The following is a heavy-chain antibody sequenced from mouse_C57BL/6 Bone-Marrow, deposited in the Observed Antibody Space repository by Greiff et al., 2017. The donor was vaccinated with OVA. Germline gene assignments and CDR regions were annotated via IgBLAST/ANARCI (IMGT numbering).Heavy chain of an antibody. CDR1: GFTFSSYG. J-gene: IGHJ3*01. Sequence: EVQRVESGGDLVKPGGSLKLSCAASGFTFSSYGMSWVRQTPDKRLEWVATISSGGSYTYYPDSVKGRFTISRDNATNTLYLQMSSLKSEDTAMYYCARPYYSNYGFAYWGQGTLVTVSA. CDR2: ISSGGSYT. CDR3: ARPYYSNYGFAY. D-gene: IGHD2-5*01. V-gene: IGHV5-6*01.